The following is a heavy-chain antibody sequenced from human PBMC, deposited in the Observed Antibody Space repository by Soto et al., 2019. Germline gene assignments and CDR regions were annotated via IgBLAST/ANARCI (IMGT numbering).Heavy chain of an antibody. J-gene: IGHJ5*02. CDR1: GYTFTGYY. Sequence: GASVKVSCKASGYTFTGYYMHWVRQAPGQGLEWMGWINPNSGGTNYAQKFQGRVTMTRDTSISTAYMELSRLRSDDTAVYYCARDMVVAATDNWFDTWGQGTLVTVS. V-gene: IGHV1-2*02. CDR2: INPNSGGT. CDR3: ARDMVVAATDNWFDT. D-gene: IGHD2-15*01.